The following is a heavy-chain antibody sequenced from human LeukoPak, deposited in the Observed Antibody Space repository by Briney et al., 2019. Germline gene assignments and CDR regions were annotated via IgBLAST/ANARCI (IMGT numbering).Heavy chain of an antibody. D-gene: IGHD6-6*01. J-gene: IGHJ4*02. V-gene: IGHV3-73*01. Sequence: GGSLRLSCAASGFTFSGSAMHWVRQASGKGLEWVGRIRSKANSYATAYAASVKGRFTISRDDSKNTAYLQMNGLKTEATAVYYCTRHDSSSSFDYWGQGTLVTVSS. CDR1: GFTFSGSA. CDR2: IRSKANSYAT. CDR3: TRHDSSSSFDY.